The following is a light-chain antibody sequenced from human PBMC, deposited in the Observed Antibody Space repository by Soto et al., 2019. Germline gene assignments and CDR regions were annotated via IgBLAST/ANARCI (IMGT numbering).Light chain of an antibody. CDR3: QQRSNWPPAIT. Sequence: EIVLTQSPATLSLSPGERATLSCRASQSINNYLAWYQQKPGQAPRLLIYDASNRATGIPARFSGSGSGTDFTLTISSPEPEDFAVYYCQQRSNWPPAITFGQGTRLEMK. V-gene: IGKV3-11*01. CDR2: DAS. J-gene: IGKJ5*01. CDR1: QSINNY.